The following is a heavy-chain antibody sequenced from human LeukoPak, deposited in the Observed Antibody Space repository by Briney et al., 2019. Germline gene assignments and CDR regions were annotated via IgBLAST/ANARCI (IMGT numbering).Heavy chain of an antibody. J-gene: IGHJ4*02. CDR3: AREGVPEDYFAY. D-gene: IGHD1-14*01. V-gene: IGHV3-53*01. Sequence: PGGSLRLSCAASGFTVSSNYMSWVRQAPGKGLEWVSVIYSGGSTYYADSVKGRFTISRDNSKNTLYLQMNSLGAEDTAVYYCAREGVPEDYFAYWGQGTLVTVSS. CDR2: IYSGGST. CDR1: GFTVSSNY.